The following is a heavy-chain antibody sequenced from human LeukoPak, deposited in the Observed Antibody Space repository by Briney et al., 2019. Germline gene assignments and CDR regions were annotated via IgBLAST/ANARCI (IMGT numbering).Heavy chain of an antibody. V-gene: IGHV3-30*18. CDR2: ISYDGSNK. D-gene: IGHD3-9*01. CDR3: AKEGYYDILTGYYLYGSSTYYYGMDV. J-gene: IGHJ6*02. Sequence: GGSLRLSCAASGFTFSSYGMHWVRQAPGKGLEWVAVISYDGSNKYYADSVKGRFTISRDNSKNTLYLQMNSLRAEDTAVYYCAKEGYYDILTGYYLYGSSTYYYGMDVWGQGTTVTVSS. CDR1: GFTFSSYG.